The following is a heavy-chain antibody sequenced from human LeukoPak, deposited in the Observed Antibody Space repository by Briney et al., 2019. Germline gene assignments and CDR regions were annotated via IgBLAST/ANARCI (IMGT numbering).Heavy chain of an antibody. D-gene: IGHD3-22*01. J-gene: IGHJ5*02. V-gene: IGHV1-46*03. CDR1: GYTFTSYY. CDR3: ARDSAHYYDSSGRRKNWFDP. Sequence: GASVKVSCKASGYTFTSYYMHWVRQAPGQGLEWMGIINPSGGSTSYAQKFQGRVTMTRDTSTSTVYMEPSSLRSEDTAVYYCARDSAHYYDSSGRRKNWFDPWGQGTLVTVSS. CDR2: INPSGGST.